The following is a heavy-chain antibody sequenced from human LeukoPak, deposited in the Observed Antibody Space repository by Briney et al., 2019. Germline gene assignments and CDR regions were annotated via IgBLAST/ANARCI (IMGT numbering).Heavy chain of an antibody. CDR1: GFTFSSYW. CDR2: ISSDGSST. D-gene: IGHD2-15*01. J-gene: IGHJ4*02. CDR3: ARDRCSGGICYSFDQ. Sequence: HPGGSLRLSCAASGFTFSSYWMHWVRQAPGKGLVWVSRISSDGSSTTYADSVKVRFTISRDNAKNTLYLQMNSLRAEDTAVYYCARDRCSGGICYSFDQWGQGTLVTVSS. V-gene: IGHV3-74*01.